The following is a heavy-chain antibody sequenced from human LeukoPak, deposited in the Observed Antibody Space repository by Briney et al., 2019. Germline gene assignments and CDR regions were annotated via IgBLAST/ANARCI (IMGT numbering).Heavy chain of an antibody. CDR3: AKNGDRGAYCTGGTCYPHFYYYMDV. Sequence: GGSLRLSCAASGFTFSSYAMSWVRQAPGKGLEWVSSISSTGGTTYYADSVKGRFTISRDNSKNTLYLQMNSLRAEDTAIYYCAKNGDRGAYCTGGTCYPHFYYYMDVWGKGTTVTI. D-gene: IGHD2-15*01. CDR1: GFTFSSYA. J-gene: IGHJ6*03. CDR2: ISSTGGTT. V-gene: IGHV3-23*01.